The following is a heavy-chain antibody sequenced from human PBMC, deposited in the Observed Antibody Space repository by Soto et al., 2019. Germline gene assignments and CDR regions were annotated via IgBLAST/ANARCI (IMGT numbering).Heavy chain of an antibody. CDR3: AGVHVTLDL. CDR2: IHYGGNA. CDR1: GGSINTYNLF. J-gene: IGHJ4*02. D-gene: IGHD2-21*02. V-gene: IGHV4-39*01. Sequence: QLHLEESGPGLVGPSETLSLTCAVSGGSINTYNLFWAWVRQPPGKGLEWIASIHYGGNAYYSPSLTTRATISRDTTKNRVSMELTSVTAADTAVYYCAGVHVTLDLWGQGTLVTVSS.